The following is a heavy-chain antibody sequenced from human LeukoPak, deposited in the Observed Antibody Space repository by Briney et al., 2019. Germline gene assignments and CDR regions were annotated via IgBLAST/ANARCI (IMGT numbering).Heavy chain of an antibody. Sequence: ASVKVSCKASGYTFTGYYMHWVRQAPGQGLEWMGWINPNSGGTNYAQKFQGWVTMTRDTSISTAYMELSRLRSDDTAVYYCAREKVEADPGPFDYWGQGTLVTVSS. V-gene: IGHV1-2*04. J-gene: IGHJ4*02. CDR1: GYTFTGYY. D-gene: IGHD1-26*01. CDR3: AREKVEADPGPFDY. CDR2: INPNSGGT.